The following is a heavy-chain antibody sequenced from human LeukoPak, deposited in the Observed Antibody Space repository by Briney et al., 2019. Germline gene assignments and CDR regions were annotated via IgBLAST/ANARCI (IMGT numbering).Heavy chain of an antibody. V-gene: IGHV4-39*01. CDR1: GDSISSGSSY. D-gene: IGHD2-2*02. CDR2: IYYSGST. CDR3: ARQRRNDCDSLSCYIDY. Sequence: SETLSLTCTVSGDSISSGSSYWGWVRQPPGKGLEWIGSIYYSGSTYYNPSLKSRVTISVDTSKNHLSLKLTSVTAADTAVYYCARQRRNDCDSLSCYIDYWGQGTLLTVSS. J-gene: IGHJ4*02.